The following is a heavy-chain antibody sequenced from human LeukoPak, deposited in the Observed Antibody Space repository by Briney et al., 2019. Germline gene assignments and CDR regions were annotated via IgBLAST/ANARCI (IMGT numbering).Heavy chain of an antibody. J-gene: IGHJ4*02. V-gene: IGHV3-74*01. D-gene: IGHD6-6*01. CDR1: GFTFSSHW. CDR3: ARGGPYSSSSFDY. Sequence: LPGGSLRLSCAASGFTFSSHWMHWVRQAPGKGLVWVSRINSDGSSTSYADSVKGRFTISRDNAKNTLYLQMNSLRAEDTAVFYCARGGPYSSSSFDYWGQGILVTVSS. CDR2: INSDGSST.